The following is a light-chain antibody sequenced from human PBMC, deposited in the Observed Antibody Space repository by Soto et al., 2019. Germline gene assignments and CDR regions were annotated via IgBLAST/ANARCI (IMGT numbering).Light chain of an antibody. CDR1: QSVANY. CDR2: DAS. Sequence: EIVLTQSPATLSLSPGERATLSCRASQSVANYLAWYQERPGQAPRLLIYDASRRATGIPERFSGSGSGTDFTLTINRLEPEDFAVYYCQQYGSSPTFGLGTKVDIK. CDR3: QQYGSSPT. J-gene: IGKJ1*01. V-gene: IGKV3-20*01.